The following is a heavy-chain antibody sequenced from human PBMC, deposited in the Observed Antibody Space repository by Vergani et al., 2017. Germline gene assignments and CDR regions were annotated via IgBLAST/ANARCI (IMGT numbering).Heavy chain of an antibody. CDR3: ASDELVVQGVPYWYFDL. J-gene: IGHJ2*01. Sequence: EVQLVESGGGLVQPGGSLRLSCAASGFTFSSYWMSWVRQAPGKGLEWVANIKQDGSEKYYVDSVKGRFTISRDNAKNSLYLQMNSLRAEDTAVYYCASDELVVQGVPYWYFDLWGRGTLVTVSS. D-gene: IGHD1-1*01. CDR1: GFTFSSYW. V-gene: IGHV3-7*03. CDR2: IKQDGSEK.